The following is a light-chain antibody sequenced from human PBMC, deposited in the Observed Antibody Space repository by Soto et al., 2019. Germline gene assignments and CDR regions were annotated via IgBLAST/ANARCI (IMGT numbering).Light chain of an antibody. Sequence: DIQMTQSPSTLSGSVGDRVTITCRASQTFSSWLAWYQQKPGKAPKLLIYKASTLKSGVPSRFSGSGSGTEFTLTISSLQPDDFATYYCQHYNSYPITFGQGTRLEIK. CDR1: QTFSSW. CDR2: KAS. V-gene: IGKV1-5*03. J-gene: IGKJ5*01. CDR3: QHYNSYPIT.